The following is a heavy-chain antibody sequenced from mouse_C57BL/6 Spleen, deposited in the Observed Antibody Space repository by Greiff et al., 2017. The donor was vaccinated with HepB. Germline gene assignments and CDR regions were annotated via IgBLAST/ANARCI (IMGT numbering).Heavy chain of an antibody. CDR3: ARREDDYDWYFDV. J-gene: IGHJ1*03. CDR2: IHHNSGST. Sequence: QVQLQQPGAELVKPGASVKLSCKASGYTFTSYWMHWVKQRPGQGLEWIGMIHHNSGSTNYNEKFKSKATLTVDKSSSTAYMQLSSLTSEDSAVYYCARREDDYDWYFDVWGTGTTVTVSS. D-gene: IGHD2-4*01. CDR1: GYTFTSYW. V-gene: IGHV1-64*01.